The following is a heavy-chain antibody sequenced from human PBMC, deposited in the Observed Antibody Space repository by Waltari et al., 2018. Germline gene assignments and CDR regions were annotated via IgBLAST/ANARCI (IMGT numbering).Heavy chain of an antibody. D-gene: IGHD6-13*01. Sequence: QVQLQESGPGLVKPSETLSLTCAVSGYSISSGYYWGWIRQPPGKGLEWIGSIYHSGSNYYNPSLKSLVTISVDTSKNQFSLKLSSVTAADTAVYYCARTGYSSSWYYFDYWGQGTLVTVSS. CDR2: IYHSGSN. CDR3: ARTGYSSSWYYFDY. CDR1: GYSISSGYY. J-gene: IGHJ4*02. V-gene: IGHV4-38-2*01.